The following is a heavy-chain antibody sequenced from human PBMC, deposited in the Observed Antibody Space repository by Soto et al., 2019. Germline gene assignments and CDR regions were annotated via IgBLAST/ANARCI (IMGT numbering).Heavy chain of an antibody. D-gene: IGHD6-19*01. CDR1: GFTFSSYA. V-gene: IGHV3-23*01. Sequence: GGSLRLSCAASGFTFSSYAMSWVRQAPGKGLEWVSTISSSGGSTYYADSVKGRFTISRDNSKNTQYLQMNSLRAEDTAVYYCAKARSVAGRSDFDYWGQGTLVTVSS. CDR2: ISSSGGST. J-gene: IGHJ4*02. CDR3: AKARSVAGRSDFDY.